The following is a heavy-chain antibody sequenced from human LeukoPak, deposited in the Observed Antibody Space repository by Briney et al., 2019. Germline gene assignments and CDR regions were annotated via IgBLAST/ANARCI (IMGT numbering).Heavy chain of an antibody. Sequence: GASVKVSCKASGYTFTSFGISWVRQAPGQGLEWMGWISAYNGNTKYAQKLQGRVTMTTDTSTSTAYMELRSLRSDDTAVYYCARASALAGSGSYYWLDPWGQGTPVTVSS. D-gene: IGHD3-10*01. CDR3: ARASALAGSGSYYWLDP. V-gene: IGHV1-18*01. CDR2: ISAYNGNT. J-gene: IGHJ5*02. CDR1: GYTFTSFG.